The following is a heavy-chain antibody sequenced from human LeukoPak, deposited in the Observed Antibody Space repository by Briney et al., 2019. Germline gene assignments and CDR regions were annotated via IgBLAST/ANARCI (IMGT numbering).Heavy chain of an antibody. V-gene: IGHV3-33*08. Sequence: PGGSLRLSCTASGYTFSDYGMHWVRQAPGKGLEWLSVISYSGVVKFYADSVKGRFTISRDNSKNTLYLQMNSLRAEDTAVYFCARDKALNSWGQGTLVTVSS. J-gene: IGHJ4*02. CDR1: GYTFSDYG. CDR2: ISYSGVVK. CDR3: ARDKALNS.